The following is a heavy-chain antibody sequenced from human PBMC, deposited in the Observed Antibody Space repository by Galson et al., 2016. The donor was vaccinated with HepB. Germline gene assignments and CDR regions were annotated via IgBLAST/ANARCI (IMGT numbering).Heavy chain of an antibody. D-gene: IGHD6-13*01. CDR1: GFIVSNDY. Sequence: SLRLSCAASGFIVSNDYMNWVRQAPGKGLEWLSVSYGDGRTYYAESVRGRFTISRDNAKNTLFLHMNSLRVEDTAVYYCASRGSSLYIGWGQGTLVTVSS. V-gene: IGHV3-53*01. CDR2: SYGDGRT. CDR3: ASRGSSLYIG. J-gene: IGHJ4*02.